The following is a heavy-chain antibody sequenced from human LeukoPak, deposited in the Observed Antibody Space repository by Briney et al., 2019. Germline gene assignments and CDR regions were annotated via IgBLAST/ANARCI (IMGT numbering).Heavy chain of an antibody. Sequence: ASVEVSCKASGYTFTGYYMHWVRQAPGQGLEWMGWINPNSGGTNYAQKFQGRVTMTRDTSISTAYMELSRLRSDDTAVYYCARGPTIAARPFDYWGQGTLVTVSS. CDR2: INPNSGGT. D-gene: IGHD6-6*01. CDR1: GYTFTGYY. CDR3: ARGPTIAARPFDY. V-gene: IGHV1-2*02. J-gene: IGHJ4*02.